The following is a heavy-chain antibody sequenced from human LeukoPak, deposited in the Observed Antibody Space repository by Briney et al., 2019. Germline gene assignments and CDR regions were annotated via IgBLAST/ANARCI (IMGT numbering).Heavy chain of an antibody. J-gene: IGHJ3*02. D-gene: IGHD5-24*01. CDR3: ARPPTATIDQDAFDI. Sequence: SVKVSCKASGGTFSSYAISWVRQAPGQGLEWMGRIIPILGIANYAQKFQGRVTITADKSTSTAYMELSSLRSEDTAVYYCARPPTATIDQDAFDIWGQGTMVTVSS. CDR1: GGTFSSYA. CDR2: IIPILGIA. V-gene: IGHV1-69*04.